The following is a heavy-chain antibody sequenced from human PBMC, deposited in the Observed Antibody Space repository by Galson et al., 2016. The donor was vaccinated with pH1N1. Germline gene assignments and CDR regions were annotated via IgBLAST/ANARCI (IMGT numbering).Heavy chain of an antibody. CDR2: ISYNGHDQ. J-gene: IGHJ6*02. D-gene: IGHD3-16*01. CDR3: AREDWSYADTYYNGMDV. Sequence: SLRLSCAASGFSFDTYAMHWVRQAPGKGLEWVAFISYNGHDQSYADSLKGRFIISRDNSRNTVYPQLNSLRTEDTAVFYCAREDWSYADTYYNGMDVWGQGTTVTVSS. CDR1: GFSFDTYA. V-gene: IGHV3-30-3*01.